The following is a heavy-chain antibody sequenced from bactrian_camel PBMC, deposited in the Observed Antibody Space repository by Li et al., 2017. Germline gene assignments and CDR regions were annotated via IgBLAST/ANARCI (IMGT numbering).Heavy chain of an antibody. V-gene: IGHV3S53*01. CDR2: ISQDGTP. Sequence: HVQLVESGGGLVQPGGSLKLSCAASGDTISRYCMGWFRQAPGKECEGVASISQDGTPTYEDSVKGRFTISQDSAKNTLYLQMNSLKPDDTAMYYCAVGRATSRRVCFGGTPFGYWGQGTQVTVS. CDR3: AVGRATSRRVCFGGTPFGY. J-gene: IGHJ6*01. CDR1: GDTISRYC.